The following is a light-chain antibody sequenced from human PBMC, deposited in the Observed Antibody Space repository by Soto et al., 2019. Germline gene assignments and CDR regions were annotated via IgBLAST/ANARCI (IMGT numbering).Light chain of an antibody. CDR3: SSYAGSNNPYV. V-gene: IGLV2-8*01. CDR1: SGDVGGYNY. J-gene: IGLJ1*01. Sequence: QSALTQPPSASGSPGQSVTISCTGTSGDVGGYNYVSWYQQHPGKAPKLMIYEVSKRPSGVPDRFSGSKSGYTASLTVSGLQAEDEADYYCSSYAGSNNPYVFGTGTKLTVL. CDR2: EVS.